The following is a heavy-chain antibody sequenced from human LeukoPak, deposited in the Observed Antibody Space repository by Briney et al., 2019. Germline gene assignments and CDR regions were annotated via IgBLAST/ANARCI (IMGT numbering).Heavy chain of an antibody. CDR1: GGSFSGYH. CDR2: INHSGST. J-gene: IGHJ4*02. V-gene: IGHV4-34*01. Sequence: SETLSLTCAVYGGSFSGYHWSWIRQPPGKGLEWIGEINHSGSTNYNPSLKSRVTISVDTSKNQFSLKPSSVTAADTAVYYCARHKTYCGGDCLDYWGQGTLVTVSS. CDR3: ARHKTYCGGDCLDY. D-gene: IGHD2-21*02.